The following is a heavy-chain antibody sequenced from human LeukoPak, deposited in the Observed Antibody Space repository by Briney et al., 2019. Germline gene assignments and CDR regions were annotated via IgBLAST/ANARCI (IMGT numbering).Heavy chain of an antibody. CDR1: GFTFSSYA. J-gene: IGHJ3*02. V-gene: IGHV3-23*01. D-gene: IGHD6-19*01. CDR2: ISGSGGST. Sequence: PGGSLRLSCAASGFTFSSYAMSWVRQAPGKGLEWVSAISGSGGSTYYADSVKGRFTISRDNSKNTLYLQMNSLRAEDTAVYYCAKDRLGSGWYDGAFDAFDIWGQGTMVTVSS. CDR3: AKDRLGSGWYDGAFDAFDI.